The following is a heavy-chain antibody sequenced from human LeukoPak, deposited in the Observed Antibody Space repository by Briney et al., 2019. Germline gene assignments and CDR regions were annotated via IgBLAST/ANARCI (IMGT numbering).Heavy chain of an antibody. Sequence: GGSLRLSCAACGFAFSTYTMNWARQSPGKGLEWVASINSGGTTTHYADSVKGRFTISRDNAQNVLYLQMNGLRAVDAAVYYCLRGDSRDFWGQGTLVTVSS. V-gene: IGHV3-21*06. J-gene: IGHJ4*02. CDR2: INSGGTTT. CDR1: GFAFSTYT. D-gene: IGHD3-22*01. CDR3: LRGDSRDF.